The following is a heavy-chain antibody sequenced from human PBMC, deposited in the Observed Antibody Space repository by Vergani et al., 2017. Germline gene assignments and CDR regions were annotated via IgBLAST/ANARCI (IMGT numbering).Heavy chain of an antibody. V-gene: IGHV3-30-3*01. D-gene: IGHD4-17*01. CDR3: ARDYEWGVTTVHPGGY. J-gene: IGHJ4*02. CDR1: GFTFSSYA. CDR2: ISYDGSNK. Sequence: QVQLVESGGGVVQPGRSLRLSCAASGFTFSSYAMHWVRQAPGKGLEWVAVISYDGSNKYYADSVKGRFTISRDNSKNTLYLQMNSLRAEDTAVYYCARDYEWGVTTVHPGGYWGQGTLVTVSS.